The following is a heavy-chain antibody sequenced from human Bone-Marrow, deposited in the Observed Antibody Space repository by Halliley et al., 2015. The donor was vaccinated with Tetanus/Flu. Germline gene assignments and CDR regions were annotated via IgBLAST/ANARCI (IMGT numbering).Heavy chain of an antibody. CDR1: GYNFTSYW. Sequence: EVQLVQSGPEVKKPGESLKISCKASGYNFTSYWIGWVRQMPGKGLEWMGIIYLDDSETRYNPLFQGQVTISADKSISTAYLQWSGRKASATAIYYCARRGSDYVGWFDPWGQGTLVTVSS. D-gene: IGHD4-17*01. J-gene: IGHJ5*02. V-gene: IGHV5-51*01. CDR2: IYLDDSET. CDR3: ARRGSDYVGWFDP.